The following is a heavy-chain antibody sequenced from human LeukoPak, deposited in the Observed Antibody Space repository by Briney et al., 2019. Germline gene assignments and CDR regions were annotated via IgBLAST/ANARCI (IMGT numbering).Heavy chain of an antibody. D-gene: IGHD3-10*01. CDR2: IIPILG. V-gene: IGHV1-69*04. Sequence: SVKVSCKASGGTFSSYAISWVRQAPGQGLEWMGRIIPILGNAQKFQGRVTITADKSTSTAYMELSSLRSEDTAVYYCAREPYGSGSYFIDYWGQGTLVTVSS. CDR3: AREPYGSGSYFIDY. J-gene: IGHJ4*02. CDR1: GGTFSSYA.